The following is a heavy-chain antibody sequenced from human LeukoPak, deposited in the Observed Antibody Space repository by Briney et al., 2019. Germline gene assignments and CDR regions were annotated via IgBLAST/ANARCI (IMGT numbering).Heavy chain of an antibody. CDR2: IIPIFGTA. J-gene: IGHJ4*02. CDR1: GGTFSSYA. CDR3: VREMDGGDFDY. D-gene: IGHD3-10*01. V-gene: IGHV1-69*05. Sequence: SVKVSCKASGGTFSSYAISWVRQAPGQGLEWMGGIIPIFGTANYAQKFQGRVTVTRDTSTTTVDMELSSLTSEDTALYYCVREMDGGDFDYWGQGTLVTVSS.